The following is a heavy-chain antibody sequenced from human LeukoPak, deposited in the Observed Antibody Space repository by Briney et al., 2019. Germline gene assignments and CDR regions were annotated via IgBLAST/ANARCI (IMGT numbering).Heavy chain of an antibody. CDR2: IIPIFGTA. Sequence: GASVKVSCKASGVTFSSYAISWVRQAPGQGLEWMGGIIPIFGTANYAQKFQGRVTITADESTSTAYMELSSLRSEDTAVYYCARDQRHYYDSSVVASGLQHWGQGTLVTVSS. CDR1: GVTFSSYA. V-gene: IGHV1-69*13. D-gene: IGHD3-22*01. CDR3: ARDQRHYYDSSVVASGLQH. J-gene: IGHJ1*01.